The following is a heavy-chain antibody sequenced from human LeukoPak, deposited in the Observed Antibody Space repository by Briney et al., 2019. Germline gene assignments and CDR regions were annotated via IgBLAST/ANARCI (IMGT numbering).Heavy chain of an antibody. Sequence: SLSLTCAVSGGSISSSNWWSWVRQPPGKGLEWIGEIYHSGSTNYNPSLKSRVTISVDKSKNQFSLKLSSVTAADTAVYYCARVYNSNHVLPYYGMDVWGQGTTVTVSS. J-gene: IGHJ6*02. CDR1: GGSISSSNW. D-gene: IGHD1-14*01. V-gene: IGHV4-4*02. CDR3: ARVYNSNHVLPYYGMDV. CDR2: IYHSGST.